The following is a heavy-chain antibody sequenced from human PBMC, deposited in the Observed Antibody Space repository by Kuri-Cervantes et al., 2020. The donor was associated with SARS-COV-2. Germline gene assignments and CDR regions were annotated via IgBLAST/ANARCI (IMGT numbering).Heavy chain of an antibody. D-gene: IGHD1-20*01. CDR3: ARRLYNWNDAGGRRFYYFDS. CDR2: IYESGDT. Sequence: SETLSLTCTVSGASISSSTYYWGWIRQSPGKGLEWLGSIYESGDTYYSSSLKSRLSLSVDTSKNQFSLKLNSVTAADTAVYYCARRLYNWNDAGGRRFYYFDSWGQGILVTVSS. J-gene: IGHJ4*02. V-gene: IGHV4-39*01. CDR1: GASISSSTYY.